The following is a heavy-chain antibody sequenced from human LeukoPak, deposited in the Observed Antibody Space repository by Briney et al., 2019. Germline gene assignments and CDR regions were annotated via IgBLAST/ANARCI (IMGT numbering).Heavy chain of an antibody. D-gene: IGHD5-18*01. V-gene: IGHV1-69*13. CDR2: IIPIFGTA. CDR1: GGTFSSYA. CDR3: ASTRRYSYGSFDY. Sequence: SVKVSCKASGGTFSSYAISWVRQAPGQGLEWMGGIIPIFGTANYAQKFQGRVTITADESTSTAYMELSSLRSEDTAVYYCASTRRYSYGSFDYWGQGTLVTVSS. J-gene: IGHJ4*02.